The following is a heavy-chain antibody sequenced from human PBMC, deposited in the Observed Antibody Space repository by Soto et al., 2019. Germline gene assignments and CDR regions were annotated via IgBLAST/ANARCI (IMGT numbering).Heavy chain of an antibody. CDR1: GFTFSSYG. D-gene: IGHD2-2*02. Sequence: PGGSLRLSCAASGFTFSSYGMQWVRQAPGKGLEWVAVISYDGSNKYYADSVKGRFTISRDNSKNTLYLQMNSLRAEDTAVYYCAKTYNYDCSSTSCYSLDYWGQGTLVTVSS. CDR2: ISYDGSNK. CDR3: AKTYNYDCSSTSCYSLDY. V-gene: IGHV3-30*18. J-gene: IGHJ4*02.